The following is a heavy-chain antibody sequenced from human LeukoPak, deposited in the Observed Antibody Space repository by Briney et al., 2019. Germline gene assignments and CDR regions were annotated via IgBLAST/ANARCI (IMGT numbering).Heavy chain of an antibody. CDR1: GGSFGGYY. CDR3: ARAGDCSSTSCYPTADFDY. Sequence: PSETLSLTCAVYGGSFGGYYWSWIRQPPGKGLEWIGEINHSGSTNYNPSLKSRVTISVDTSKNQFSLKLSSVTAADTAVYYCARAGDCSSTSCYPTADFDYWGQGTLVTVSS. J-gene: IGHJ4*02. CDR2: INHSGST. D-gene: IGHD2-2*01. V-gene: IGHV4-34*01.